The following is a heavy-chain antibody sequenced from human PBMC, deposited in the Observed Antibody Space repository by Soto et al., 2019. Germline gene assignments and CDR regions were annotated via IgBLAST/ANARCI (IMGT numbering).Heavy chain of an antibody. J-gene: IGHJ4*02. D-gene: IGHD1-1*01. Sequence: GGSLRLSCTGSGFSLNDAWMSWVRQAPGKGLEWVGHIKSNIDGGARDYAAPVKGRFSVSRDDSKNTLYLQMDSLTTEDTAIYYCTRDRTGDTGVKFDYWGQGTLVTVSS. CDR2: IKSNIDGGAR. CDR1: GFSLNDAW. CDR3: TRDRTGDTGVKFDY. V-gene: IGHV3-15*01.